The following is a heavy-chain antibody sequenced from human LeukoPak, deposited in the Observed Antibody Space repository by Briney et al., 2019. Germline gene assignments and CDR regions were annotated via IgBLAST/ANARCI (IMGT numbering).Heavy chain of an antibody. V-gene: IGHV3-23*01. Sequence: GGSLRLSCAASVFTFSSYAMSWVRQAPGKGLEWVSAISGSGGSTYYADSVKGRFTISRDNSKNTLYLQMNSLRAEDTAVYYCAKNLIRSSVAGPYFDYWGQGTLVTVSS. CDR1: VFTFSSYA. J-gene: IGHJ4*02. CDR2: ISGSGGST. CDR3: AKNLIRSSVAGPYFDY. D-gene: IGHD6-19*01.